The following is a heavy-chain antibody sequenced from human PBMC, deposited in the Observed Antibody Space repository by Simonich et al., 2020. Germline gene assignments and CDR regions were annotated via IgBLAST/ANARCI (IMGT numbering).Heavy chain of an antibody. D-gene: IGHD3-10*01. CDR3: ARDAGGSGSYYYYYYYMDV. V-gene: IGHV3-30*04. CDR1: GFTFSSYA. Sequence: QVQLVESGGGVVQPGRSLRLSCAASGFTFSSYAMHWVRQAPGKGLEGGGFKSYEGRNKYSADSVKGRFTISRDNSKNTLYLQMNSLRAEDTAVYYCARDAGGSGSYYYYYYYMDVWGKGTTVTVSS. J-gene: IGHJ6*03. CDR2: KSYEGRNK.